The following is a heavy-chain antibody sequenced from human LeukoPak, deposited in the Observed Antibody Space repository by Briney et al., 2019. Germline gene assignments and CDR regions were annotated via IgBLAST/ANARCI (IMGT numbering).Heavy chain of an antibody. V-gene: IGHV3-74*01. CDR2: INSDGSST. Sequence: GGSLRLSCAASGFTFSNYWMHWVRQVPGKGLVWVSRINSDGSSTSYADSVKGRFTISRDNAKNTLYLQMNSLRAEDTAVYYCAPYGANRLDPRGQGTLVTVSS. D-gene: IGHD4-23*01. CDR1: GFTFSNYW. CDR3: APYGANRLDP. J-gene: IGHJ5*02.